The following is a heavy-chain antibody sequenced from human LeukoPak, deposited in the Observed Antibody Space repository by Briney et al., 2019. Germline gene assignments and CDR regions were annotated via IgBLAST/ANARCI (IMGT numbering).Heavy chain of an antibody. Sequence: GGSLRLSCAASGFTFSSYAMSWVRQAPGKGLEWVSAISGSGGSTYYADSVKGRFTISRDNAKNMLYLQMTSLRADDTAVYYCAKDQIPSYYDFMTGYYRSDAFDIWGQGTMVTVSS. V-gene: IGHV3-23*01. CDR1: GFTFSSYA. CDR2: ISGSGGST. D-gene: IGHD3-9*01. J-gene: IGHJ3*02. CDR3: AKDQIPSYYDFMTGYYRSDAFDI.